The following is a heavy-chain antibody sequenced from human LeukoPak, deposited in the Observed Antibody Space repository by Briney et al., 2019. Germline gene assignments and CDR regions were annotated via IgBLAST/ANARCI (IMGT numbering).Heavy chain of an antibody. Sequence: SETLSLTCTVSGGFISTYYWSWIRQPPGKGLEWIGYLHYSGGTNYNPSLKSRVTTSVDTSRNHFSLNLSSVTAADTAVYYCARNEGQQLSRSWFDPWGQGTLVTVSS. J-gene: IGHJ5*02. CDR1: GGFISTYY. D-gene: IGHD6-13*01. V-gene: IGHV4-59*12. CDR2: LHYSGGT. CDR3: ARNEGQQLSRSWFDP.